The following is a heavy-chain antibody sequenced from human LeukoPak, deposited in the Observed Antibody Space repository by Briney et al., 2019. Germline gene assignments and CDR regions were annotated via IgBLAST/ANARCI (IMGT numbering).Heavy chain of an antibody. V-gene: IGHV3-20*04. CDR1: GFTFDDYG. Sequence: PGGSLRLSCVGSGFTFDDYGMNWVRQSPGKGLEWVAGINWNGGSTGYADSVKGRFTISRDNAKNSLYLQMNSLRGEDTALYYCAISPGITGTTTGFDYWGQGTLVIVSS. D-gene: IGHD1-14*01. J-gene: IGHJ4*02. CDR2: INWNGGST. CDR3: AISPGITGTTTGFDY.